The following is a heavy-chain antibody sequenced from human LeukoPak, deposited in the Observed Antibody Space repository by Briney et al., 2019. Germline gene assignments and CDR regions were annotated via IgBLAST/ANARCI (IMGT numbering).Heavy chain of an antibody. V-gene: IGHV1-46*01. CDR3: ARDMGSSLLLWFGESPFDY. D-gene: IGHD3-10*01. Sequence: ASVKVSCKASGYTFTSYYMHWVRQAPGQGREWMGIINPSGGSTSYAQKFQGRVTMTRDTSTSTVYMELSSLRSEDTAVYYCARDMGSSLLLWFGESPFDYWGQGTLVTVSS. J-gene: IGHJ4*02. CDR2: INPSGGST. CDR1: GYTFTSYY.